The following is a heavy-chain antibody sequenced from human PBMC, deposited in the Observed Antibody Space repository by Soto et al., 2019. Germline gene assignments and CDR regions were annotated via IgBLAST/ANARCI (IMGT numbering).Heavy chain of an antibody. J-gene: IGHJ5*02. CDR3: ARLVAVAGTSDWFDP. CDR1: GGSLSNNY. CDR2: IYYSGTT. V-gene: IGHV4-59*01. Sequence: PSETLSLTCTVSGGSLSNNYCTWIRQPPGKGLEWIAYIYYSGTTSYNPSLKSRVTMSLDTSKNQFSLKVRSVTAADTAVYYCARLVAVAGTSDWFDPWGQGTLVTVS. D-gene: IGHD6-19*01.